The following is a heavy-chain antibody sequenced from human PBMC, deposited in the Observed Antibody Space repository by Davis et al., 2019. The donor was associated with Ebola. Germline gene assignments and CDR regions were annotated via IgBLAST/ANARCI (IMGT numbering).Heavy chain of an antibody. CDR3: ARDIRMATITYYYYGMDV. CDR1: GFTFSSYW. V-gene: IGHV3-7*01. Sequence: PGGSLRLSCAASGFTFSSYWMSWVRQAPGKGLEWVANIKQDGSEKYYVDSVKGRFTISRDNAKNSLYLQMNSLRAEDTAVYYCARDIRMATITYYYYGMDVWGQGTTVTVSS. D-gene: IGHD5-24*01. CDR2: IKQDGSEK. J-gene: IGHJ6*02.